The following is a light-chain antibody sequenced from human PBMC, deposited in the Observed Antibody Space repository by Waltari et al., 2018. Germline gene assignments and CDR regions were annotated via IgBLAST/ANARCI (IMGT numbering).Light chain of an antibody. V-gene: IGLV2-11*01. CDR1: SSDVGNYNF. Sequence: QSALTQPRSVSGSPGQSVTISCSGTSSDVGNYNFVSWYQQHPGNAPKLLIYDVVKRPSGVPDRFSGSKSGNTASLTISGRQTEDEADYYCCSYAGSYTFVFGGGTQLTVL. CDR2: DVV. J-gene: IGLJ7*01. CDR3: CSYAGSYTFV.